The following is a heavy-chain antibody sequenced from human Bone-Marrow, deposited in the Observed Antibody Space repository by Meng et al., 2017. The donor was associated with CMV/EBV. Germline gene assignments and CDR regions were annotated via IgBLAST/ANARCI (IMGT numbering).Heavy chain of an antibody. V-gene: IGHV1-69*05. CDR3: ARGSIGYCSSTSCYLRTFSVMDV. D-gene: IGHD2-2*01. J-gene: IGHJ6*02. CDR1: GGTFSSYA. Sequence: SVKVSCKASGGTFSSYAISWVRQAPGQGLEWMGGIIPIFGTANYAQKFQGRVTITTDESTSTAYMELSSLRSEDTAVYYCARGSIGYCSSTSCYLRTFSVMDVWGQGTTVTVS. CDR2: IIPIFGTA.